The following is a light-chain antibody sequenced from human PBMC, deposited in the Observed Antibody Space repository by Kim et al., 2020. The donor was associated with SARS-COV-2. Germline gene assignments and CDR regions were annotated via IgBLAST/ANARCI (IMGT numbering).Light chain of an antibody. J-gene: IGKJ4*01. CDR1: QSVSRS. Sequence: EIVLTQSPATLSLSPGERATLSCRASQSVSRSLAWYQQKPGQAPRLLIYDASNRAPGIPASFSGSGSGTDFTLTISSLEPEDFAVYYCQQCSSWPLTFGGGTKGDIK. CDR3: QQCSSWPLT. V-gene: IGKV3-11*01. CDR2: DAS.